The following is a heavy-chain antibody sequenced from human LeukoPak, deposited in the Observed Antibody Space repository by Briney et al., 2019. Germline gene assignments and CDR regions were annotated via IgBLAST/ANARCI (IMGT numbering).Heavy chain of an antibody. V-gene: IGHV2-5*02. Sequence: SGPTLVNPTQTLTLTCTFSGFSLTTSGVGVGWIRQPPGKALEWLSLINWDDQKVYSPSLQSRLSITKDTSKNQVVLTMTNVDPVDTATYYCAHRRDSSGYQYRYWFAPWGQGTLVTVSS. D-gene: IGHD3-22*01. J-gene: IGHJ5*02. CDR1: GFSLTTSGVG. CDR2: INWDDQK. CDR3: AHRRDSSGYQYRYWFAP.